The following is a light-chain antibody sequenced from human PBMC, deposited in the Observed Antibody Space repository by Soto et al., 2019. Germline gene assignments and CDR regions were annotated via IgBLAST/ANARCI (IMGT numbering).Light chain of an antibody. Sequence: SYELTQPPSVSVVPGQTATLTCGGNNIGDKSVHWYQQKPGQAPVLAVYDDSDRPSGIPERFTGSNSGNTATLIISRVEAGDEADYYCQVWDISSDHMVIGGGTKVTVL. CDR1: NIGDKS. V-gene: IGLV3-21*02. CDR3: QVWDISSDHMV. CDR2: DDS. J-gene: IGLJ2*01.